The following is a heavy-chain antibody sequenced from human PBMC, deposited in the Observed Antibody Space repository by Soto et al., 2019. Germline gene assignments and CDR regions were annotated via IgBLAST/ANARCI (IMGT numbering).Heavy chain of an antibody. CDR1: GFTFSSYA. CDR2: ISYDGSNK. V-gene: IGHV3-30-3*01. D-gene: IGHD3-22*01. CDR3: ARAAGARYYDSSGYSYFDY. Sequence: GGSLRLSCAASGFTFSSYAMSWVRQAPGKGLEWVAVISYDGSNKYYADSVKGRFTISRDNSKNTLYLQMNSLRAEDTAVYYCARAAGARYYDSSGYSYFDYWGQGTLVTVPQ. J-gene: IGHJ4*02.